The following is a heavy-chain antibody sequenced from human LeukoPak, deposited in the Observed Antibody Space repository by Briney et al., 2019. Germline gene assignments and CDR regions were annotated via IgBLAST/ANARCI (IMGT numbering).Heavy chain of an antibody. D-gene: IGHD1-1*01. CDR1: GFTFSSYW. Sequence: GGSLRLSCSASGFTFSSYWMPWVRQAPGKGLEWVSGISGGGGNPSYTDSVKGRFTISRDNSKNTLFLRMNSLRPEDTALYYCAKSAGGNSNWQFDYWGQGTLVTVSS. CDR3: AKSAGGNSNWQFDY. J-gene: IGHJ4*02. CDR2: ISGGGGNP. V-gene: IGHV3-23*01.